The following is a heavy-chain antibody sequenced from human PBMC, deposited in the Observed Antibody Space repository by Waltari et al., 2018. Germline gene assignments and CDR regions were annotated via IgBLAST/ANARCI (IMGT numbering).Heavy chain of an antibody. CDR1: GGTFSSYA. V-gene: IGHV1-69*12. CDR3: ARGEVNDLWSGYYFDY. Sequence: QVQLVQSGAEVKKPGSSVKVSCKASGGTFSSYAISWVRQAPGQGLEWMGGIIPIFGTANYAQKFQGRVTITADESTSTAYMGLSSLRSEDTAVYYCARGEVNDLWSGYYFDYWGQGTLVTVSS. D-gene: IGHD3-3*01. CDR2: IIPIFGTA. J-gene: IGHJ4*02.